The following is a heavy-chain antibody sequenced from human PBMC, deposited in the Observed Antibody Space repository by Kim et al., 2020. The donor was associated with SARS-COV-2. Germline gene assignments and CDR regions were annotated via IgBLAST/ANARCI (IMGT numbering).Heavy chain of an antibody. CDR3: ARDRRDAITIFGVAHDAFDI. V-gene: IGHV1-69*13. D-gene: IGHD3-3*01. J-gene: IGHJ3*02. Sequence: SVKVSCKASGGTFSSYAISWVRQAPGQGLEWMGGIIPIFGTANYAQKFQGRVTITADESTSTAYMELSSLRSEDTAVYYCARDRRDAITIFGVAHDAFDIWGQGTMVTVSS. CDR2: IIPIFGTA. CDR1: GGTFSSYA.